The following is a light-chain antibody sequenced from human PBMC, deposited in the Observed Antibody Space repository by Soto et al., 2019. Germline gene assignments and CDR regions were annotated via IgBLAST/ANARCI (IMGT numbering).Light chain of an antibody. V-gene: IGKV3-20*01. J-gene: IGKJ2*01. CDR3: QHYVTAPPYI. CDR1: QSVSSSD. Sequence: EIVLTQSPDTLSLSPGEWATLSCRASQSVSSSDLAWYQQRPGQPPRLLIYGAASRATGVPDRFSASGSGTDLPLSISRLECEDFEVYFCQHYVTAPPYIFGQGTKLDIK. CDR2: GAA.